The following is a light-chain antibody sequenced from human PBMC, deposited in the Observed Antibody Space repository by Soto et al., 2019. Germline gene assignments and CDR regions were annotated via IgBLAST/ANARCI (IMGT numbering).Light chain of an antibody. CDR1: QTVRNNY. Sequence: EIVLTQSPATLCLSPGERATLSCRASQTVRNNYLAWYQQKPGQAPRLLIYDASSRATGIPDRFSGGGSGTDFTLTISRLEPEDFAVYYCQQFSSYPLTFGGGTKVDIK. CDR3: QQFSSYPLT. V-gene: IGKV3-20*01. CDR2: DAS. J-gene: IGKJ4*01.